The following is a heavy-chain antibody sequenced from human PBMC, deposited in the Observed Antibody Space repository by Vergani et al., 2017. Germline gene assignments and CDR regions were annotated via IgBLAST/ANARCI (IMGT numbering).Heavy chain of an antibody. CDR1: GFTFSSYW. V-gene: IGHV3-15*01. CDR3: TTPGPVRYYYYGMDV. CDR2: IKSKTDGGTT. Sequence: EVQLVESGGGLVQPGGSLRLSCAASGFTFSSYWMSWVRQAPGKGLEWVGRIKSKTDGGTTDYAAPVKGRFTISRDDSKNTLYLQMNSLKTEDTAVYYCTTPGPVRYYYYGMDVWGQGTTVTVSS. D-gene: IGHD3-10*02. J-gene: IGHJ6*02.